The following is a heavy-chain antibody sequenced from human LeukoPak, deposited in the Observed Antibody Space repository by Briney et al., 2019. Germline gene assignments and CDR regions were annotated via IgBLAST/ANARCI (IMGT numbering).Heavy chain of an antibody. V-gene: IGHV3-48*03. D-gene: IGHD4-23*01. CDR2: ISSSDSTI. J-gene: IGHJ4*02. CDR3: ARDYGGSSPFDY. Sequence: GGSLRLSCAASGFTFSSYEMHWVRQAPGKGLEWVSYISSSDSTIYYADSVKGRFTVSRDNAKNSLYLQMNSLRAEDTAVYYCARDYGGSSPFDYWGQGTLVTVSS. CDR1: GFTFSSYE.